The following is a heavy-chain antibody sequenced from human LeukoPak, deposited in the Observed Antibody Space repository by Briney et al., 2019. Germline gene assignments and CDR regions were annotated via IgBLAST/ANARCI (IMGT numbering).Heavy chain of an antibody. Sequence: PGGSLRLSCAASGFTFSNAWMSWVRQAPGKGLEWVGRIKSKTDGGTTDYAAPVKGRFTISRDDSKNTLYLQMNSLKTEDTAVYYCTTEKILWFGEKCFDYWGQGTLVTVSS. D-gene: IGHD3-10*01. CDR2: IKSKTDGGTT. J-gene: IGHJ4*02. CDR3: TTEKILWFGEKCFDY. V-gene: IGHV3-15*01. CDR1: GFTFSNAW.